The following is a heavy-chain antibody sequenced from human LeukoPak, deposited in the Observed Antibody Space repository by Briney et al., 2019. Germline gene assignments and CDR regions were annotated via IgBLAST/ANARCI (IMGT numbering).Heavy chain of an antibody. CDR1: GYTFTSYG. CDR2: ISAYNGNT. Sequence: ASVKVSCKASGYTFTSYGISWVRQAPGQGLEWMGWISAYNGNTNYAQKLQGRVTMTTDTSTSTAYMELRSLRSDDTAVYYCARDRSPLLGVEDYYYYYMDVWGKGTTVTVSS. J-gene: IGHJ6*03. D-gene: IGHD2/OR15-2a*01. V-gene: IGHV1-18*01. CDR3: ARDRSPLLGVEDYYYYYMDV.